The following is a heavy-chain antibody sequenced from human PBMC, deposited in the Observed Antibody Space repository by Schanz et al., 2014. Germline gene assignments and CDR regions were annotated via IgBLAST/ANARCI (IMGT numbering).Heavy chain of an antibody. Sequence: EVQLVESGGGLVQPGGSLRLSCAASGFTFSSYWMHWVRQAPGKGLVWVSRVNGAGITTTYADSVKGRFTISRDNSKNTLHLQMNSLRVEDTAVYYCAKDDTQVNGMDVWGQGTTVTVSS. CDR1: GFTFSSYW. CDR2: VNGAGITT. V-gene: IGHV3-74*01. J-gene: IGHJ6*02. CDR3: AKDDTQVNGMDV.